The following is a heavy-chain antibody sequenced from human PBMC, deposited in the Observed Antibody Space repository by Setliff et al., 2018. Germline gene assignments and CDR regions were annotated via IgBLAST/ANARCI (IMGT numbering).Heavy chain of an antibody. V-gene: IGHV4-39*07. D-gene: IGHD6-25*01. Sequence: PSETLSLTCTVSGGSIGSSLYYWGWIRQPPGKGLEWIGSIYYSGSTYYNPSLKSRVTISVDTSKNQFSLKLSSVTAADTAVYYCARVSGMGSPPYYYYYYGMDDWGQGTTVTVSS. CDR1: GGSIGSSLYY. CDR2: IYYSGST. J-gene: IGHJ6*02. CDR3: ARVSGMGSPPYYYYYYGMDD.